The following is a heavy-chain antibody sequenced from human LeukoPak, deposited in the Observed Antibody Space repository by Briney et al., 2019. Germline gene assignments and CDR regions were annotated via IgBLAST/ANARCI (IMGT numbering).Heavy chain of an antibody. Sequence: GGGPRLSCAQPGFTFNDFCMHRVRQAPGKGLERVSFIRYDRSNQFYADSVKGRFTISRDYSKNTVYLQMNSLRPEDTAVYYCAKDRLPRWPDAFDIWGQGTMVTVSS. CDR3: AKDRLPRWPDAFDI. D-gene: IGHD4-23*01. CDR2: IRYDRSNQ. V-gene: IGHV3-30*02. CDR1: GFTFNDFC. J-gene: IGHJ3*02.